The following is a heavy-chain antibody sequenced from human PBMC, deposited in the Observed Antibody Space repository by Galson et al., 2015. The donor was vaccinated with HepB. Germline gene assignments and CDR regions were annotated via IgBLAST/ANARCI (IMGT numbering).Heavy chain of an antibody. D-gene: IGHD4-23*01. J-gene: IGHJ2*01. CDR2: VYRGGGR. CDR3: AKSNRGLGSGHYGGGYFDL. Sequence: SLRLSCAASGFTVIGNYKAWVRQAPGKGLEWVSVVYRGGGRYYADSVQGRFTIFRDDSKNTLFLQMNSLRVEDTAVYYCAKSNRGLGSGHYGGGYFDLWGRGILVTVSS. CDR1: GFTVIGNY. V-gene: IGHV3-66*01.